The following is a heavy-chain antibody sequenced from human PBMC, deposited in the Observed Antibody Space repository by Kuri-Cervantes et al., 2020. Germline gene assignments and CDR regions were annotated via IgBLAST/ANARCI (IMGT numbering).Heavy chain of an antibody. D-gene: IGHD2-2*01. CDR1: GGTFSNYD. J-gene: IGHJ4*02. CDR2: IIPIFGTA. CDR3: ASIARAETCSSTSCPFDY. V-gene: IGHV1-69*13. Sequence: SVKVSCKASGGTFSNYDMRWVRQAPGQGLEWMGGIIPIFGTANYAQKFQGRVTITADESTSTAYMEPSSLRSEDTAVYYCASIARAETCSSTSCPFDYWGQGTLVTVSS.